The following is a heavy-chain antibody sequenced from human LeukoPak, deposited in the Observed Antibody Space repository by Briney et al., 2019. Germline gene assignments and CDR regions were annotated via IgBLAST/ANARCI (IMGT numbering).Heavy chain of an antibody. CDR3: ARGGFPSYNGLTGYYGDYFDS. CDR1: GFTFSDDW. Sequence: PGGSLRLSCAASGFTFSDDWMNWVRQAPGKGPEWVANIKQDGREKYYLDSVRGRFTISRDNAKNSLYLQMNSLGAAATSMYYCARGGFPSYNGLTGYYGDYFDSWGQGTLVTVSS. J-gene: IGHJ4*02. CDR2: IKQDGREK. D-gene: IGHD3-9*01. V-gene: IGHV3-7*01.